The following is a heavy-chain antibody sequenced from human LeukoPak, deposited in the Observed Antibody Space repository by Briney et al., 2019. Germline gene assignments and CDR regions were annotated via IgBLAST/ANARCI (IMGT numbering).Heavy chain of an antibody. CDR2: INSDGSST. Sequence: GGSLRLSCAASGFTFRNSWMHWVRQAPGKGLVWVSRINSDGSSTTYADSVKGRFTISRDVAKNTVYLQMNSLRAEDTAVYYCATVFDFWGQGTLVTVSS. V-gene: IGHV3-74*01. CDR3: ATVFDF. D-gene: IGHD2-21*02. CDR1: GFTFRNSW. J-gene: IGHJ5*01.